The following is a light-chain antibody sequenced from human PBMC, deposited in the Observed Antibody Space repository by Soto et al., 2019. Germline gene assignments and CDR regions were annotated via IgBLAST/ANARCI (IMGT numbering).Light chain of an antibody. V-gene: IGKV1-39*01. CDR1: QNVDHF. CDR3: QQHYRPPPIT. J-gene: IGKJ5*01. CDR2: ATS. Sequence: DFQMTQSPSSLSASVGDRVTITCRASQNVDHFLNWYKQKQGKAPKLLISATSSSHSGVPSRFIGSGFGTDFTITISSMQTEEFATYYCQQHYRPPPITFGQGTRLEIK.